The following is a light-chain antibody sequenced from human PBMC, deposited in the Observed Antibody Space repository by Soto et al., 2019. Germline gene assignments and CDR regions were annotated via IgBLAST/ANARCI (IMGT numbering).Light chain of an antibody. CDR1: QSVSSTF. V-gene: IGKV3-20*01. CDR3: QLYGNSLLYT. Sequence: EIGLTQSPGTLSLSPGESATLSCRASQSVSSTFLAWYQQKPGQSPRLLVYGASNRATGVPDRFSGSASGTDFTLTISRLEPEDFAVYYCQLYGNSLLYTFGQGTKLEIK. J-gene: IGKJ2*01. CDR2: GAS.